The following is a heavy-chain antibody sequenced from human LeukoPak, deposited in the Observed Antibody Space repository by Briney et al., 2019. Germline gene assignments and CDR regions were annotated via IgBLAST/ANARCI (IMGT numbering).Heavy chain of an antibody. CDR1: GFTFSSYA. Sequence: GGSLRLSCAASGFTFSSYAMHWVRQAPGKGLEWVAVISYDGSNKYYSDSVKGRFTISRDNAKNSLYLQMNSLRAEDTAVYYCARGLDNYGSGSSDWGQGTLVTVSS. V-gene: IGHV3-30*04. J-gene: IGHJ4*02. CDR3: ARGLDNYGSGSSD. D-gene: IGHD3-10*01. CDR2: ISYDGSNK.